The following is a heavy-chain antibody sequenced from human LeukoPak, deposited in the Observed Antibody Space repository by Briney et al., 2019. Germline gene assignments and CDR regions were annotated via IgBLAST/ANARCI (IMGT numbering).Heavy chain of an antibody. D-gene: IGHD1-7*01. CDR1: GFTFSSYS. V-gene: IGHV3-21*01. J-gene: IGHJ3*02. Sequence: GGSLRLSCAASGFTFSSYSMNWVRQAPGKGLEWVSSISSSSSYIYYADSVKGRFTISRDNAKNSLYLQMNSLRAEDTAVYYCARDRRNWNLGAFDIWGQGTMVTASS. CDR3: ARDRRNWNLGAFDI. CDR2: ISSSSSYI.